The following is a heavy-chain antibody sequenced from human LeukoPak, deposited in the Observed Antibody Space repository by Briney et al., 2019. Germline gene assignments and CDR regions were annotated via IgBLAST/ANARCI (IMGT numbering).Heavy chain of an antibody. Sequence: SETLSLTCAVYGGSFSGYYWSWIRQPPGKGLEWIGYIYYSGSTYYNPSLKSRVTISVDTSKNQFSLKLSSVTAADTAVYYCARDGGYFSFDYWGQGTLVTVSS. CDR2: IYYSGST. D-gene: IGHD3-22*01. J-gene: IGHJ4*02. CDR1: GGSFSGYY. V-gene: IGHV4-30-4*08. CDR3: ARDGGYFSFDY.